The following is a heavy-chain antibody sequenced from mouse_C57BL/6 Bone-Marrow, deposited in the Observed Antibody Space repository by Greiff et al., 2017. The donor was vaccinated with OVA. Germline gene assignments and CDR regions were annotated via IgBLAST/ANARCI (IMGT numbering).Heavy chain of an antibody. Sequence: EVHLVESGGGLVKPGGSLKLSCAASGFTFSSYAMSWVRQTPEKRLEWVATISDGGSYTYYPDNVKGRFTISRDNAKNNLYLQMSHLKSEDTAMYYCARKIYSRDYWGQGTTLTVSS. J-gene: IGHJ2*01. CDR2: ISDGGSYT. D-gene: IGHD2-1*01. V-gene: IGHV5-4*01. CDR3: ARKIYSRDY. CDR1: GFTFSSYA.